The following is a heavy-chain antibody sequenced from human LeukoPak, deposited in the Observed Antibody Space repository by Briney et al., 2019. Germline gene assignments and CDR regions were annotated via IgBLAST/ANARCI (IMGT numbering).Heavy chain of an antibody. CDR2: ISSSSSYI. CDR3: ARRRVGASMSGDY. CDR1: GFTFSSYS. J-gene: IGHJ4*02. D-gene: IGHD1-26*01. V-gene: IGHV3-21*04. Sequence: GGSLRLSCAASGFTFSSYSMNWVRQAPGKGLEWVSSISSSSSYIYYADSVKGRFTISRDNAKNSLYLQMNSLRAEDTAVYYCARRRVGASMSGDYWGQGTLVTVSS.